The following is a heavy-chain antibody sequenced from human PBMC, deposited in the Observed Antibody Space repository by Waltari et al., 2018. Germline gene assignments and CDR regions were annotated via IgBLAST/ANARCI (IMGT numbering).Heavy chain of an antibody. D-gene: IGHD1-26*01. CDR1: SVSISSSY. V-gene: IGHV4-59*01. Sequence: QVQLQESGPGLVKPSETLSLTCTVSSVSISSSYWSWIRQPPGKGLEWIGYLSNRGSTSHNPSLKSRVTISVDTPKNQFSLKVTSVTAADTAVYYCARIRYSGNYYYFDDWGQGTLVTVSS. CDR3: ARIRYSGNYYYFDD. CDR2: LSNRGST. J-gene: IGHJ4*02.